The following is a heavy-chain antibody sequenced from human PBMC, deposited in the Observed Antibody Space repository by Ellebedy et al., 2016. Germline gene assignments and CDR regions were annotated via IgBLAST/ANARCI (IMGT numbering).Heavy chain of an antibody. D-gene: IGHD4/OR15-4a*01. CDR2: IGISSGNE. V-gene: IGHV3-23*01. CDR1: GFDFNLYA. CDR3: AKGTMDYLYH. J-gene: IGHJ4*02. Sequence: GGSLRLSXAASGFDFNLYAMSWVRQAPGKGLEWISVIGISSGNEFYADSVKGRFTISRDSAKNYLYLQMNSLRPEDTAVYYCAKGTMDYLYHWGQGTSVTVSS.